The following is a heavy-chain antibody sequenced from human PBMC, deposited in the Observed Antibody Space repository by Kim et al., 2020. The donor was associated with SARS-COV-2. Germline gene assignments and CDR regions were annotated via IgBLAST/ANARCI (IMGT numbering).Heavy chain of an antibody. D-gene: IGHD3-10*01. CDR2: IIPIFGTA. Sequence: SVKVSCKASGGTFSSYAISWVRQAPGQGLEWMAGIIPIFGTANYAQKFQGRVTITADESTSTAYMELSSLRSEDTAVYYCARDKMAYYYGSGQVYYYYGMDVWGQGTTVTVSS. J-gene: IGHJ6*02. V-gene: IGHV1-69*13. CDR1: GGTFSSYA. CDR3: ARDKMAYYYGSGQVYYYYGMDV.